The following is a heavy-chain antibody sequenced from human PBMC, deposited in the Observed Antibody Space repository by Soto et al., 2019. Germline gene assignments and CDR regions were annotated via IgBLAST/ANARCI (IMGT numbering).Heavy chain of an antibody. CDR2: MNPNSGNT. D-gene: IGHD3-22*01. V-gene: IGHV1-8*01. J-gene: IGHJ5*02. CDR1: GYTFTSYD. Sequence: ASVNVSCKASGYTFTSYDINWVRQATGQGLEWMGWMNPNSGNTGYAQKFQGRVTMTRNTSISTAYMELSSLRSEDTAVYYCARGLYYYDSSGYYLGSWFDPWGQGTLVTVSS. CDR3: ARGLYYYDSSGYYLGSWFDP.